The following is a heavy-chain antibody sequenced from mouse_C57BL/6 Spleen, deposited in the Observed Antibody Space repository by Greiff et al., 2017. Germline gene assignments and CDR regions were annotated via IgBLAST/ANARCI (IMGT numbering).Heavy chain of an antibody. Sequence: VQLQQSGPELVKPGASVKLSCKASGYTFTSYDINWVKQRPGQGLEWIGWLYPRDGSTKYNEKFQGKATLTVATSSSPAYMELHSLTSEYSAVDFCARGGIYYGNPWFAYWGQGTLVTVSA. CDR2: LYPRDGST. V-gene: IGHV1-85*01. CDR1: GYTFTSYD. J-gene: IGHJ3*01. D-gene: IGHD2-1*01. CDR3: ARGGIYYGNPWFAY.